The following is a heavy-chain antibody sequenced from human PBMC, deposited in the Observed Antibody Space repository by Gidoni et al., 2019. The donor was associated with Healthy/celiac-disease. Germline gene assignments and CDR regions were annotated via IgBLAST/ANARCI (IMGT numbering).Heavy chain of an antibody. CDR1: GFTFDDYA. Sequence: EVQLVESGGGLVQPGRSLRLSCAASGFTFDDYAMHWVRQAPGKGLEWVSGISWNSGSIGYADSVKGRFTISRDNAKNSLYLQMNSLRAEDTALYYCAKDLGYSSSWYSSLDYWGQGTLVTVSS. J-gene: IGHJ4*02. CDR3: AKDLGYSSSWYSSLDY. D-gene: IGHD6-13*01. CDR2: ISWNSGSI. V-gene: IGHV3-9*01.